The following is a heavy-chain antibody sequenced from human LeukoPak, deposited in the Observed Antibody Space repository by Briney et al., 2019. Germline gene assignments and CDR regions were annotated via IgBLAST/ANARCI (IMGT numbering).Heavy chain of an antibody. Sequence: ASVKVSCKVSGYTLTELSMHWVRQAPGKGLERMGGFDPEDGETIYAQKFQGRVTMTEDTSTDTAYMELSSLRSEDTAVYYCATVKTAYNWNSGAFDIWGQGTMVTVSS. CDR1: GYTLTELS. CDR2: FDPEDGET. CDR3: ATVKTAYNWNSGAFDI. J-gene: IGHJ3*02. V-gene: IGHV1-24*01. D-gene: IGHD1-1*01.